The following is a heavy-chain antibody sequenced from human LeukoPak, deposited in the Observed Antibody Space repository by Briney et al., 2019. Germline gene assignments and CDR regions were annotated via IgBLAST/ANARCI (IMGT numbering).Heavy chain of an antibody. CDR3: ARLTNSGSYLYYFDY. D-gene: IGHD1-26*01. Sequence: PGGSLRLSCAGPGFTFSSYWMTWVRQAPGKGLEWVANIKQDGSEKYYVDSVKGRFTISRDNAKNSLYLQMNSLRAEDTAVYYCARLTNSGSYLYYFDYWGQGTLVTVSS. CDR1: GFTFSSYW. CDR2: IKQDGSEK. J-gene: IGHJ4*02. V-gene: IGHV3-7*01.